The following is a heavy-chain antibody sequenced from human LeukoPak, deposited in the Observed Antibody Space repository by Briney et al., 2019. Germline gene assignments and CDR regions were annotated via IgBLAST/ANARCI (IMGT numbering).Heavy chain of an antibody. CDR3: ARATASGWNPENAFDI. CDR2: ISSNGGST. J-gene: IGHJ3*02. V-gene: IGHV3-64*01. D-gene: IGHD1-1*01. Sequence: GGSLRLSCAASGFTFSSYAMHWVRQAPGKGLEYVSAISSNGGSTYYANSVKGRFTISRDNSKNTLYLQMGSLRAEDMAVYYCARATASGWNPENAFDIWGQGTMVTVSS. CDR1: GFTFSSYA.